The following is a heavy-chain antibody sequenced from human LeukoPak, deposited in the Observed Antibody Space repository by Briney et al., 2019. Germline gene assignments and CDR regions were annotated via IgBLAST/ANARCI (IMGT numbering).Heavy chain of an antibody. CDR2: IRYDGSNK. D-gene: IGHD5-18*01. CDR3: AQEYSYGLEYFQH. CDR1: GFTFSSYG. J-gene: IGHJ1*01. Sequence: PGGSLRLSCAASGFTFSSYGMSWVRQAPGKGLEWVAFIRYDGSNKYYADSVKGRFTISRDNSKNTLYLQMNSLRAEDTAVYYCAQEYSYGLEYFQHWGQGTLVTVSS. V-gene: IGHV3-30*02.